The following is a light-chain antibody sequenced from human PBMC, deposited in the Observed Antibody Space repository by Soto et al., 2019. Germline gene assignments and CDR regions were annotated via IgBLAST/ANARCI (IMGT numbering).Light chain of an antibody. CDR3: MQALQTHYF. V-gene: IGKV2-28*01. CDR2: LGS. J-gene: IGKJ2*01. CDR1: QSLLHSNGYTY. Sequence: DIVMTQSPLSLPVTPGEPASISCRSSQSLLHSNGYTYLDWYLQKPGQSPQLLIYLGSIRASGVPDRFSGSGSGTDFTLKISRVEAEDVGVYYCMQALQTHYFFGQGTKLEIK.